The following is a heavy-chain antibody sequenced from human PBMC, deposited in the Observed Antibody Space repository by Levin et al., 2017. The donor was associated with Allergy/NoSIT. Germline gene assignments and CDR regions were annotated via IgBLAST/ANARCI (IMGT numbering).Heavy chain of an antibody. D-gene: IGHD2-15*01. Sequence: PGESLKISCAASGFTFSSYCMNWVRQAPGKGLEWVSSITTTSSDIYYADSLRGRFSISRDNAKNSLYLQMNSLRAEDTAVYYCARSGYCSGGACYIDYWGQGTLVTVSS. CDR2: ITTTSSDI. V-gene: IGHV3-21*01. J-gene: IGHJ4*02. CDR1: GFTFSSYC. CDR3: ARSGYCSGGACYIDY.